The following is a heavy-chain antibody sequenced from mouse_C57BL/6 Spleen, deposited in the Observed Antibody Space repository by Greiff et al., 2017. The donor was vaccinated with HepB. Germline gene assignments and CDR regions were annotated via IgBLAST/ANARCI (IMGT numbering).Heavy chain of an antibody. CDR1: GYSITSGYY. CDR2: ISYDGSN. Sequence: EVKLMESGPGLVKPSQSLSLTCSVTGYSITSGYYWNWIRQFPGNKLEWMGYISYDGSNNYNPSLKNRISITRDTSKNQFFLKLNSVTTEDTATYYCARDPYYDYDGGFAYWGQGTLVTVSA. D-gene: IGHD2-4*01. J-gene: IGHJ3*01. CDR3: ARDPYYDYDGGFAY. V-gene: IGHV3-6*01.